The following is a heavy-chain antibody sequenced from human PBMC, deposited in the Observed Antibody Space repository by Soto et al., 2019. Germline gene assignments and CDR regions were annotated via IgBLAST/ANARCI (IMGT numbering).Heavy chain of an antibody. CDR1: GYTFTSYG. J-gene: IGHJ3*02. D-gene: IGHD5-18*01. CDR2: ISAYNGNT. V-gene: IGHV1-18*01. Sequence: GASVKVSCKASGYTFTSYGISWVRQAPGQGLEWMGWISAYNGNTNYAQKLQGRVTMTTDTSTSTAYMELRSLRSDDTAVYYCARDLEGYSYGWDFGIWGQGTMVTVSS. CDR3: ARDLEGYSYGWDFGI.